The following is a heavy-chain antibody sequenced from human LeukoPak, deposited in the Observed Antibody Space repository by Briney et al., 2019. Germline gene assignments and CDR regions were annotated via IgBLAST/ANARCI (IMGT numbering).Heavy chain of an antibody. CDR2: IREDGSDD. V-gene: IGHV3-7*03. J-gene: IGHJ4*02. Sequence: GGSLRLSRAVSGFTFRHYYMNWVRLAPGKGLAWVANIREDGSDDTYEASVKGRFTISRDNARNSLFLQMNSLRAEDTAVYYCARGDGYYFGFWGQGTPVTVSS. CDR3: ARGDGYYFGF. CDR1: GFTFRHYY.